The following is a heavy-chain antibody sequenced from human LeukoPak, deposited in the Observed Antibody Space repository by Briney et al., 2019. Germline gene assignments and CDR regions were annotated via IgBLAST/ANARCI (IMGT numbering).Heavy chain of an antibody. Sequence: SQTLSLTCAISGDSVSSNNAAWNWIRQSPSRDLEWLGRTYYRSKWYREYAVSVKGRATINPDTSRNQFSLQLNSVTPEDTAVYYCVRGAGHLDYWGQGTLVTVSS. J-gene: IGHJ4*02. CDR3: VRGAGHLDY. V-gene: IGHV6-1*01. CDR2: TYYRSKWYR. CDR1: GDSVSSNNAA.